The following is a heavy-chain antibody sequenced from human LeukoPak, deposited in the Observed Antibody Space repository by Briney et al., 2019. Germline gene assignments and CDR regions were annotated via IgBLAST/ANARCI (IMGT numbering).Heavy chain of an antibody. CDR3: ARDLGGSSGWYRYGMDV. V-gene: IGHV3-33*01. CDR2: IWYDGSNK. CDR1: GFTFSSYG. D-gene: IGHD6-19*01. J-gene: IGHJ6*02. Sequence: GRSLRLSCAASGFTFSSYGMHWVRQAPGKGLGWVAVIWYDGSNKYYADSVKGRFTISRDNSKNTLYLQMNSLRAEDTAVYYCARDLGGSSGWYRYGMDVWGQGTTVTVSS.